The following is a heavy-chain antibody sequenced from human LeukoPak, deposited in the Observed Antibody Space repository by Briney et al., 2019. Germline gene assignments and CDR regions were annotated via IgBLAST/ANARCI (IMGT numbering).Heavy chain of an antibody. CDR2: IYHSGST. CDR1: GGSISSGGYS. J-gene: IGHJ6*04. Sequence: PSETLSLTCAVSGGSISSGGYSWGWIRQPPGKGLEWIGYIYHSGSTYYNPSLKSRVTISVDRSKNQFSLKLSSVTAADTAVYYCARAPFGYSSSWYSGMDVWGKGTTVTVSS. V-gene: IGHV4-30-2*01. CDR3: ARAPFGYSSSWYSGMDV. D-gene: IGHD6-13*01.